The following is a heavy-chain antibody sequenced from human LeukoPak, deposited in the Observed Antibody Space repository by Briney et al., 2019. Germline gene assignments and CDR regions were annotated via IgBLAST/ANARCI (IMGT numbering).Heavy chain of an antibody. CDR3: ARVRSYYGSGSLYYFDY. CDR2: IYYTGST. D-gene: IGHD3-10*01. V-gene: IGHV4-59*12. Sequence: SKTLSLTCTVSGDSISSYYWSWFRQPPGKELEWIGYIYYTGSTYYNPSLKSRVTISVDTSKNQFSLKLSSVTAADTAVYYCARVRSYYGSGSLYYFDYWGQGTLVTVSS. CDR1: GDSISSYY. J-gene: IGHJ4*02.